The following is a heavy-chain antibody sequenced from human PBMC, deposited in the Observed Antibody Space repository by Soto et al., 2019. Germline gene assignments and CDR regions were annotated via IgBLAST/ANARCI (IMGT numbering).Heavy chain of an antibody. CDR3: ASGCSSTSCPPGRYYYYMDV. D-gene: IGHD2-2*01. V-gene: IGHV3-33*01. CDR1: GFTFSSYG. Sequence: QVQLVESVGGVVQPGRSLRLSCAASGFTFSSYGMHWVRQAPGKGLEWVAVIWYDGSNKYYADSVKGRFTISRDNSKNTLYLQMNSLRAEDTAVYYCASGCSSTSCPPGRYYYYMDVWGKGTTVTVSS. J-gene: IGHJ6*03. CDR2: IWYDGSNK.